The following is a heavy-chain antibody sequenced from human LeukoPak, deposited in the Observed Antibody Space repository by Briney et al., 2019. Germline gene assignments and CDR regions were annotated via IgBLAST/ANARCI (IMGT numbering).Heavy chain of an antibody. Sequence: GASVKVSCKASGYTFTSYGISWVRQAPGQGLEWMGWISAYNGNTNYAQKLQGRVTMTTDTFTSTAYMELRSLRSDDTAVYYCARDAWGGSSSGGHDAFDIWGRGTMVTVSS. CDR2: ISAYNGNT. V-gene: IGHV1-18*01. CDR1: GYTFTSYG. J-gene: IGHJ3*02. CDR3: ARDAWGGSSSGGHDAFDI. D-gene: IGHD6-6*01.